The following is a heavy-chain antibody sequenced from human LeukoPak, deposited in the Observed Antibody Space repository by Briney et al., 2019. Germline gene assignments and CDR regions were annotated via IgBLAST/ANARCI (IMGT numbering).Heavy chain of an antibody. Sequence: GGSLRLSCAASGFSFSNNAMTWVRQAQGKGLEWVSGITSSGGDTYYADSVTGRFTISRDNSKNTLYLQMNRLRAEDTAVYYCAKDTWEIDYWGQGTLVTVSS. CDR3: AKDTWEIDY. V-gene: IGHV3-23*01. CDR1: GFSFSNNA. D-gene: IGHD1-26*01. J-gene: IGHJ4*02. CDR2: ITSSGGDT.